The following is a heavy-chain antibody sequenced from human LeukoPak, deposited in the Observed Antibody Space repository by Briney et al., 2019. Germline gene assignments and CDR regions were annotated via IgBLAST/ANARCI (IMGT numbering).Heavy chain of an antibody. CDR3: TRGQYYYDSSGYSDY. J-gene: IGHJ4*02. D-gene: IGHD3-22*01. CDR1: RFTFSSYA. CDR2: IRSKAYGGTT. V-gene: IGHV3-49*04. Sequence: GGSLRLSCAASRFTFSSYAMSWVRQAPGKGLEWVGFIRSKAYGGTTEYAASVKGRFTISRDDSKSIAYLQMNSLKTEDTAVYYCTRGQYYYDSSGYSDYWGQGTLVTVSS.